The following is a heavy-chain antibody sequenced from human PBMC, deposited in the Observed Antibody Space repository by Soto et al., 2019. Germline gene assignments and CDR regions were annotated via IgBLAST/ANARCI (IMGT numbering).Heavy chain of an antibody. CDR2: IYYSGST. Sequence: TSETLSLTCTVSGGSISSCGYYWSWIRQHPGKGLEWIGYIYYSGSTYYNPSLKSRVTISVDTSKNQFSLKLSSVTAADTAVYYCARTKYYYDSSGLVDYWGQGTLVTVSS. J-gene: IGHJ4*02. D-gene: IGHD3-22*01. V-gene: IGHV4-31*03. CDR1: GGSISSCGYY. CDR3: ARTKYYYDSSGLVDY.